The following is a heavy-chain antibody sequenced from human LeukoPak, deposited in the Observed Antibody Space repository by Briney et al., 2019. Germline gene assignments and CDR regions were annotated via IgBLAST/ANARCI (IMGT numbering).Heavy chain of an antibody. J-gene: IGHJ4*02. D-gene: IGHD3-9*01. V-gene: IGHV4-4*07. CDR1: GGSISSYY. CDR3: ARDRGASPYYDILTGYYMGGYYFDY. CDR2: IYTSGST. Sequence: SETLSLTCTVSGGSISSYYWSWIRQPAGKGLEWIGRIYTSGSTNYNPSLKSRVTMSVDTSKNQFSLKLSSVTAADTAVYYCARDRGASPYYDILTGYYMGGYYFDYWGQGTLVTVSS.